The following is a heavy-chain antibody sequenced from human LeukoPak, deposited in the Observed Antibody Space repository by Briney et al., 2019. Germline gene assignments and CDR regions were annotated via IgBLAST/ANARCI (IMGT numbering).Heavy chain of an antibody. V-gene: IGHV1-69*01. CDR3: ARGGVAATRGWFDP. CDR2: IIPIFGTA. Sequence: ASVKVSCKASGGTFSSYAISWVRQAPGQGLEWMGGIIPIFGTANYAQKFQGRVTITADESTSTAYMELSSLRSEDTAVYYCARGGVAATRGWFDPWGQGTQVTVSS. CDR1: GGTFSSYA. D-gene: IGHD2-15*01. J-gene: IGHJ5*02.